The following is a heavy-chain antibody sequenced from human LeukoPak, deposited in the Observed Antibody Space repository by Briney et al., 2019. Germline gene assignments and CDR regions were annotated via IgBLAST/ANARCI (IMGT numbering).Heavy chain of an antibody. Sequence: GASVKVSCKASGYTFTSYYMHWVRQAPGQGGEGMGIINPSGGRTSYAQKFQGRVTMNRERAKRKVYMEVSSLRSEDTAVYYCAREGPLAENEAGSTFDIWGQGTMVTVSS. CDR3: AREGPLAENEAGSTFDI. CDR2: INPSGGRT. V-gene: IGHV1-46*01. CDR1: GYTFTSYY. D-gene: IGHD2-2*01. J-gene: IGHJ3*02.